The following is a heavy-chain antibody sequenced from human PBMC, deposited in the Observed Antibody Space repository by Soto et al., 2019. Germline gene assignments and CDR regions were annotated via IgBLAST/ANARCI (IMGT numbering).Heavy chain of an antibody. CDR3: AREDGYITLLDY. V-gene: IGHV3-30-3*01. J-gene: IGHJ4*02. D-gene: IGHD5-12*01. CDR2: ISYDGSNK. CDR1: GFTFSSYA. Sequence: QVQLVESGGGVVQPGRSLRLSCAASGFTFSSYAMHWVRQAPGKGLEWVAVISYDGSNKYYADSVKGRFTISRDNSKNTLYLQMNSLRAEDTAVYYCAREDGYITLLDYWGQGTLVTDSS.